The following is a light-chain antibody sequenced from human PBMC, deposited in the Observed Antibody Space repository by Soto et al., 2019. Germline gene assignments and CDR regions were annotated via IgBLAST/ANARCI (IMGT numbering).Light chain of an antibody. Sequence: EIVLTQSPGTLSLSPGERATLSCRASQSFSSTYLAWYQQKPGQAPRLLIYGASSRATGIPDRFSGSASGTDFTLTINRLEPEDFAIYYCQQYGESRTFGQGTKLEIK. CDR2: GAS. J-gene: IGKJ2*01. CDR1: QSFSSTY. CDR3: QQYGESRT. V-gene: IGKV3-20*01.